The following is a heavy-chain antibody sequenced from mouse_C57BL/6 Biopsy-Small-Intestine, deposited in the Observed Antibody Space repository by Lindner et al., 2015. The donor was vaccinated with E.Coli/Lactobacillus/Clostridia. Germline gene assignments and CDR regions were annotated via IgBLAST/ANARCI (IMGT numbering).Heavy chain of an antibody. D-gene: IGHD2-4*01. J-gene: IGHJ2*01. CDR1: GISITTGNYR. CDR2: IYYSGSI. CDR3: ARYYDGYVDC. Sequence: VQLQESGPGLVKPSQTVFLTCTVTGISITTGNYRWSWIRQFPGNNLEWIGYIYYSGSITYNPSLTSRTTITRDTPKNQFFLEMISLTAEDTATCYCARYYDGYVDCWGQGTTLTVSS. V-gene: IGHV3-5*01.